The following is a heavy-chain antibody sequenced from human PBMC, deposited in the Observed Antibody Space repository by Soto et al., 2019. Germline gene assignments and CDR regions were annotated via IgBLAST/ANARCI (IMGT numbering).Heavy chain of an antibody. V-gene: IGHV1-2*02. CDR1: GCTVSVYH. Sequence: QVQLVQSGAEVKQPGASVKVSCKASGCTVSVYHLHWVRQAPGQGLEWMGWVYPSSGGTSYAQRFEGRVTMTRDTSINTAYMELSRLTSDDTAVYYCAKELQRGLDVWGQGTTVIVSS. CDR3: AKELQRGLDV. CDR2: VYPSSGGT. J-gene: IGHJ6*02. D-gene: IGHD1-7*01.